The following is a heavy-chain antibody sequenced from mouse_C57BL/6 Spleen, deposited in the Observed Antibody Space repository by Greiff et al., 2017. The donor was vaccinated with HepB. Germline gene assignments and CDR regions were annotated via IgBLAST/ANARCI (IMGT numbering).Heavy chain of an antibody. J-gene: IGHJ2*01. CDR3: TGGNYDY. V-gene: IGHV14-4*01. CDR1: GFNIKDDY. Sequence: EVQLVESGAELVRPGASVKLSCTASGFNIKDDYMHWVKQRPEQGLEWIGWIDPENGDTEYASKFQGKATITADTSSNTAYLQLSSLTSEDTAVYYCTGGNYDYWGQGTTLTVSS. CDR2: IDPENGDT. D-gene: IGHD2-1*01.